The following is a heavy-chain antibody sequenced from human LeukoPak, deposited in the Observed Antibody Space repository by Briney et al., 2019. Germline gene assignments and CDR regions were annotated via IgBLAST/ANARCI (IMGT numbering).Heavy chain of an antibody. CDR1: GYTFSRNA. CDR3: ARRSPSADAFDI. CDR2: LNTKTGTP. Sequence: GASVKVFCKASGYTFSRNAINWVRQAPGQGLEWMGWLNTKTGTPTYAQGFTGRFVFSLDISVSATYLQISNLKPEDTAVYYCARRSPSADAFDIWGQGTMVTVSS. V-gene: IGHV7-4-1*02. J-gene: IGHJ3*02.